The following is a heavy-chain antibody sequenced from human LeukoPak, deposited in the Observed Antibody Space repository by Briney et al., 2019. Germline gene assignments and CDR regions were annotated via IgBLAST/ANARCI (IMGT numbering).Heavy chain of an antibody. CDR3: ARESSGSYFFY. CDR2: IYSGTNT. J-gene: IGHJ4*02. V-gene: IGHV3-66*01. D-gene: IGHD1-26*01. CDR1: GFTVTSNY. Sequence: GGSLRLSCAASGFTVTSNYMSWVRQPPGKGLEWVSVIYSGTNTYYADSVKGRFTISRDNSKNTLYLQINSLRVEDTAVYYCARESSGSYFFYWGQGTLVTVSS.